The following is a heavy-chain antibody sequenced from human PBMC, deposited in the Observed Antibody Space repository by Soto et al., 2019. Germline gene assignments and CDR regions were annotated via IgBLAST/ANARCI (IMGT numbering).Heavy chain of an antibody. CDR1: GGSVSSGSYY. CDR3: ARDRGSSAPLDY. CDR2: IYYSGST. V-gene: IGHV4-61*01. D-gene: IGHD3-10*01. J-gene: IGHJ4*02. Sequence: TLSLTCTVSGGSVSSGSYYWSWIRQPPGKGLEWIGYIYYSGSTNYNPSLKSRVTISVDTSKNQFSLKLSSVTAADTAVYYCARDRGSSAPLDYWGQGTLVTVSS.